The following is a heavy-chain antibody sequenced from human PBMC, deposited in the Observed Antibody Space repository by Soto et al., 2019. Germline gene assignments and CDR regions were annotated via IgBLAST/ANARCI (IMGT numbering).Heavy chain of an antibody. D-gene: IGHD6-13*01. CDR3: AKDPGKIAAAATFFDY. J-gene: IGHJ4*02. V-gene: IGHV3-23*01. CDR2: ISGSGGST. CDR1: GFTFSSYA. Sequence: GGSLRLSCAASGFTFSSYAMSWVRQAPGKGLEWVSAISGSGGSTYYADSVKGRFTISRDNSKNTLYLQMNSLRAEDTAVYYCAKDPGKIAAAATFFDYWGQGTLVTVSS.